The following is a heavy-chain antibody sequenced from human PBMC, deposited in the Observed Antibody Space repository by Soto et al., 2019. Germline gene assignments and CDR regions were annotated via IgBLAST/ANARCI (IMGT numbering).Heavy chain of an antibody. V-gene: IGHV1-69*12. CDR1: GGTFSSYA. D-gene: IGHD3-22*01. Sequence: QVQLVQSGAEVKKPGSSVKVSCKASGGTFSSYAISWVRQAPGQGLEWMGGIIPIFGTANYAQKFQGRVTITADXXTXTXXMELSSLRSEDTAVYYCARVPRDDTTFDYYYGMDVWGQGTTVTVSS. CDR2: IIPIFGTA. J-gene: IGHJ6*02. CDR3: ARVPRDDTTFDYYYGMDV.